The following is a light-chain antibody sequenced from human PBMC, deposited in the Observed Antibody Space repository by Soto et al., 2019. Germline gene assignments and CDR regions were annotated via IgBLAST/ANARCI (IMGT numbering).Light chain of an antibody. CDR1: QSISSY. CDR2: AAS. Sequence: DIQMTQSPSSLSASVGARVTITCRASQSISSYLNWYQQKPGKAPKIMIYAASSLQSGVPSRFSGSGSGTDFNLTISSLQPEDVATYYCQQPKSLPRTFGGGTKVDI. V-gene: IGKV1-39*01. CDR3: QQPKSLPRT. J-gene: IGKJ4*01.